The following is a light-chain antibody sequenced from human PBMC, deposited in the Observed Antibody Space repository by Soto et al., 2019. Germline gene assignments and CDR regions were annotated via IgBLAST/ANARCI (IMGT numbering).Light chain of an antibody. Sequence: EVIMTQSPATLSVSPGQTATLSCRASQSVRRNLAWYQQKPGQAPRLLIYGASTRATGIPARFSGSGSGTEFPLTISSLQSEDFAVYYCQQYNNWPPWTFGLGTKVEIK. CDR2: GAS. V-gene: IGKV3-15*01. CDR3: QQYNNWPPWT. J-gene: IGKJ1*01. CDR1: QSVRRN.